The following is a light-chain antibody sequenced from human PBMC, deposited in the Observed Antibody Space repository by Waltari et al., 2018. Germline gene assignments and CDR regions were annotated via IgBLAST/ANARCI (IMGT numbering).Light chain of an antibody. J-gene: IGKJ4*01. Sequence: EIVLTQSPGILSLSPGDTATLPCRASQSVSNNYLAWYQQKPGQAPRLLIYGASSRATGIPDRFSGGGSGTDFTLTISRLEPEDFAGYFCQQYGNSPLTFGGGTEVEIE. CDR1: QSVSNNY. V-gene: IGKV3-20*01. CDR3: QQYGNSPLT. CDR2: GAS.